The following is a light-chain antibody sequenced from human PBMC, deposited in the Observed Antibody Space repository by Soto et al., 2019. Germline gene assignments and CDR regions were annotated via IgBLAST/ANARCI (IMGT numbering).Light chain of an antibody. V-gene: IGLV2-23*01. J-gene: IGLJ2*01. Sequence: QSALTQPASVSGSPGQSISISCTGTSSDIGSYNLVSWYQQHPGKAPKVMIYEGSKRPSGVSNRFSGSKSGNTASLTISGLQAEDEADYYCCSYADTSTLVFGGGTMLTVL. CDR2: EGS. CDR1: SSDIGSYNL. CDR3: CSYADTSTLV.